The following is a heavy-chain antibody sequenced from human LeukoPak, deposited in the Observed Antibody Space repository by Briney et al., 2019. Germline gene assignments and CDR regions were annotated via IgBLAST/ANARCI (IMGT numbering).Heavy chain of an antibody. CDR1: GFTFSSYG. J-gene: IGHJ4*02. CDR3: AKDLVFSRLVRGRETLDY. V-gene: IGHV3-30*18. D-gene: IGHD6-19*01. CDR2: ISYDGSNK. Sequence: PGGSLRLSCAASGFTFSSYGMHWVRQAPGKGLEWVAVISYDGSNKYYADSVKGRFTISRDNSKNTLYLQMNSLRAEDTAVYYCAKDLVFSRLVRGRETLDYWGQGTLVTVSS.